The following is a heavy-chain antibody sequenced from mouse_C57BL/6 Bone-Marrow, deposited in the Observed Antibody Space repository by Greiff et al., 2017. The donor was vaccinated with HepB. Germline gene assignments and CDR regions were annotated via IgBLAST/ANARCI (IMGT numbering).Heavy chain of an antibody. D-gene: IGHD3-1*01. J-gene: IGHJ2*01. CDR3: ARDRGYYIDY. Sequence: EVQLKESEGGLVQPGSSMKLSCTASGFTFSDYYMAWVRQVPEKGLEWVANINYDGSSTYYLDSLKSRFIISRDNAKNILYLQMSSLKSEDTATYYCARDRGYYIDYWGQGTTLTVSS. CDR1: GFTFSDYY. V-gene: IGHV5-16*01. CDR2: INYDGSST.